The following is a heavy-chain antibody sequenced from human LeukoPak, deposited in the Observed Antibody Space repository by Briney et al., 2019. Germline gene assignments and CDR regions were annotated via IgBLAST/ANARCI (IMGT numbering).Heavy chain of an antibody. CDR2: INSATTI. CDR3: ARGYYYGSGSYSLVFDY. V-gene: IGHV3-48*03. Sequence: GGSLRLSCGASGITFSSSEMDWVRQAPGKGLEWVASINSATTIYYADSVKGRFTISRDNTKNSVYLQMSSLRAEDTAVYYCARGYYYGSGSYSLVFDYWGQGILVTVSS. CDR1: GITFSSSE. J-gene: IGHJ4*02. D-gene: IGHD3-10*01.